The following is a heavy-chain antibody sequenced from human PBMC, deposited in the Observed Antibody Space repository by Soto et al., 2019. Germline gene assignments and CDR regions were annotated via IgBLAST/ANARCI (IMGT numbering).Heavy chain of an antibody. D-gene: IGHD5-18*01. CDR2: ISAYNGNT. CDR1: GYTFTSYG. CDR3: ADVDTAMVFGY. Sequence: ASVKASCKASGYTFTSYGISWVQQAPGQGLEWMGWISAYNGNTNYAQKLQGRVTMTTDTSTSTAYMELRSLRSDDTAVYYCADVDTAMVFGYWGQGTLVTVSS. J-gene: IGHJ4*02. V-gene: IGHV1-18*01.